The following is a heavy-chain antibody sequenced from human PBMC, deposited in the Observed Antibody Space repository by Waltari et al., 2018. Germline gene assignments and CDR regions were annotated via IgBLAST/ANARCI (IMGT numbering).Heavy chain of an antibody. Sequence: QLQLQESGPGLVKPSETLSLTCTVSGGTISSSSYYWGWIRQPPGKGLEWIGSIYYSGCTFYKPYLESRVSISADTSKSQFYLELSSVPAADTAVYYCARSLLPSRPCFDDWGQGTLVTFAS. V-gene: IGHV4-39*01. CDR2: IYYSGCT. CDR1: GGTISSSSYY. CDR3: ARSLLPSRPCFDD. J-gene: IGHJ4*02. D-gene: IGHD1-26*01.